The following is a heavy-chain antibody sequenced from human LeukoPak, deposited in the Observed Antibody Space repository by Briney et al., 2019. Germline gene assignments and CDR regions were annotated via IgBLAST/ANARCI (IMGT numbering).Heavy chain of an antibody. CDR3: ARATPITMVRGVIDHFDY. V-gene: IGHV4-59*01. CDR1: GGSISSYY. D-gene: IGHD3-10*01. Sequence: SETLSLTCTVSGGSISSYYWSWIRQPPGKGLEWIGYIYYSGSTNYNPSLKSRLTISVDTSKNQFSRKLSSVTAADTAVYYCARATPITMVRGVIDHFDYWGQGTLVTVSS. J-gene: IGHJ4*02. CDR2: IYYSGST.